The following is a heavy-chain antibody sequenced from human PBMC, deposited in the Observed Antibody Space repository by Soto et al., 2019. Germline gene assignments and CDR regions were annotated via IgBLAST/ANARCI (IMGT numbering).Heavy chain of an antibody. CDR1: GGSISGGYY. CDR3: AREDKNYYYGMDV. V-gene: IGHV4-31*03. Sequence: QAQLQESGPGLVKPSQTLSLTCTVSGGSISGGYYWSWIRQHPGKGLEWVGYIYYSGSTYYNPSLKSRVTISVDTSKNQFSLKLSSVTAADTAVYYCAREDKNYYYGMDVWGQGTTVTVSS. CDR2: IYYSGST. J-gene: IGHJ6*02.